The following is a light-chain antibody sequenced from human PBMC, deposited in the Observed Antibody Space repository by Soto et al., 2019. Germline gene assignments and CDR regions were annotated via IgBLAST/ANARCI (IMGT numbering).Light chain of an antibody. CDR3: LQDYDSPRT. J-gene: IGKJ1*01. V-gene: IGKV1-6*01. Sequence: AIPMTQSPSSLSASVGDRVTITCRASQGIRNDLGWYQQKPGRPPKLLISAASSLQSGVPSRFSGSGSGTDFTLTISSLQPEDFATYYCLQDYDSPRTFGQGTKVEIK. CDR1: QGIRND. CDR2: AAS.